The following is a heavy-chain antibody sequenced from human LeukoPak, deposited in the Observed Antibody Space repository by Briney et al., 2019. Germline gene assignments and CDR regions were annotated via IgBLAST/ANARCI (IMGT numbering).Heavy chain of an antibody. CDR1: GLTVSGNH. CDR2: ITSSSSSI. V-gene: IGHV3-48*01. CDR3: ARGPGGYCSSTSCYAAGVEIDP. D-gene: IGHD2-2*01. J-gene: IGHJ5*02. Sequence: GGSLRLSCVASGLTVSGNHISWVRQAPGKGLDWISYITSSSSSIFYADSVKGRFTISRDNGKNSLYLQMNSLRVEDTAVCYCARGPGGYCSSTSCYAAGVEIDPWGQGTLVTVSS.